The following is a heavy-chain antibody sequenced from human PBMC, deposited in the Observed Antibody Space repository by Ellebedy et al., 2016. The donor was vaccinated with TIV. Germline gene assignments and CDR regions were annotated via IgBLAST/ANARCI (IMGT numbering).Heavy chain of an antibody. V-gene: IGHV1-2*02. J-gene: IGHJ4*02. D-gene: IGHD3-10*01. CDR3: ATEAPHSGSYDY. Sequence: ASVKVSCXASGYTFTGYYMHWVRQAPGQGLEWMGWINPNSGGTNYAQKFQGRVTMTRDTSISTAYMELSRLRSDDTAVYYCATEAPHSGSYDYWGQGTLVTVSS. CDR2: INPNSGGT. CDR1: GYTFTGYY.